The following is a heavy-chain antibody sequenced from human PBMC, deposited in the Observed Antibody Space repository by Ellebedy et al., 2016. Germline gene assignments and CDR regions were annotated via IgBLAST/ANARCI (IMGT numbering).Heavy chain of an antibody. D-gene: IGHD3-22*01. V-gene: IGHV4-34*01. Sequence: SETLSLXXTVSGGSISSYYWSWIRQPPGKGLEWIGEINHSGSTNYNPSLKGRVTISVDASKNQFSLKLSSVTAADTAVYYCVRDYDSSGLDYWGQGTLVTVSS. J-gene: IGHJ4*02. CDR2: INHSGST. CDR3: VRDYDSSGLDY. CDR1: GGSISSYY.